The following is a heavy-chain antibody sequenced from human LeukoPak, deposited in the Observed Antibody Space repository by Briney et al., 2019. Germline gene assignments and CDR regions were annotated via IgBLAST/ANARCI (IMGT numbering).Heavy chain of an antibody. CDR3: AELGITMIGGV. CDR2: ISGSGGST. Sequence: GGSLRLSCVASGFTFSSYGMTWVRQAPGKGLEWVSGISGSGGSTYYADSVKGRFTISRDNSKNTLYLQMNSLRAEDTAVYYCAELGITMIGGVWGKGTTVTISS. CDR1: GFTFSSYG. D-gene: IGHD3-10*02. J-gene: IGHJ6*04. V-gene: IGHV3-23*01.